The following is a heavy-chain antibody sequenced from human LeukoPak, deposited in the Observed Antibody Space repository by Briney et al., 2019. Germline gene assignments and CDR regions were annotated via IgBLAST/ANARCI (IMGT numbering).Heavy chain of an antibody. V-gene: IGHV3-7*01. CDR3: ARDSTQDAFDI. CDR2: IKQDGSEK. D-gene: IGHD1-1*01. Sequence: GGSPRLSCAASGFTFSSYWMSWVRQATGKGLEWVANIKQDGSEKYYVDSVKGRFTISRDNAKNSLYLQMNSLRAEDTAVYYCARDSTQDAFDIWGQGTMVTVSS. J-gene: IGHJ3*02. CDR1: GFTFSSYW.